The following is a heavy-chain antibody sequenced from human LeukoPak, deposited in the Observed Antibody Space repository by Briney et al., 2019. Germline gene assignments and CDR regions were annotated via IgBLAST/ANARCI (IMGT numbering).Heavy chain of an antibody. V-gene: IGHV3-23*01. J-gene: IGHJ4*02. CDR1: GFTFSSYA. CDR3: ARDLGNGDYYFDY. D-gene: IGHD7-27*01. CDR2: ISGSGGST. Sequence: NPGGSLRLSCAASGFTFSSYAMSWVRQAPGKGLEWVSAISGSGGSTYYADSVKGRFTISRDNAKNSLYLQMNSLRAEDTAVYYCARDLGNGDYYFDYWGQGTLVTVSS.